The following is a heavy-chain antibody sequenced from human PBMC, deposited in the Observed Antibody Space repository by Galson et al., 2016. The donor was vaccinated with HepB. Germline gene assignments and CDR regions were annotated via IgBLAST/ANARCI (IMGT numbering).Heavy chain of an antibody. CDR2: IFSGDRT. V-gene: IGHV3-53*01. J-gene: IGHJ4*02. CDR1: EFIVRNNY. Sequence: SLRLSCAASEFIVRNNYMSWVRQAPGKGLEWVSVIFSGDRTYYADSVKGRLTISRDNSKNTIYLQMNNLRVEDTALYYCAREEPCYDSSAYCDYWGQGGLANVSS. CDR3: AREEPCYDSSAYCDY. D-gene: IGHD3-22*01.